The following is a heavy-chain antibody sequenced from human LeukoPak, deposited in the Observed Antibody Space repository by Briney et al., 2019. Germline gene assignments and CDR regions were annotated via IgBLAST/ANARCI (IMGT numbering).Heavy chain of an antibody. Sequence: ASVKVSCKASGYTFTDYYMHWVRQAPGQGFEWMGWINPNSGDTNYAQKFQGRVTMTRVTSISTAHMELSRLRSDDTAVYYCARANFLYCSSTTCLFDYWGQGTLVIVSS. CDR3: ARANFLYCSSTTCLFDY. CDR2: INPNSGDT. V-gene: IGHV1-2*02. CDR1: GYTFTDYY. J-gene: IGHJ4*02. D-gene: IGHD2-2*01.